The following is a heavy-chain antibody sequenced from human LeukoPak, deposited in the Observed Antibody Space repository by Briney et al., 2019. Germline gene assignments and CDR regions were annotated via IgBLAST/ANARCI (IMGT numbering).Heavy chain of an antibody. CDR1: GFTFRNYW. V-gene: IGHV3-74*01. D-gene: IGHD5-24*01. J-gene: IGHJ3*02. CDR2: NKSDGIGT. Sequence: GGSLRLACVASGFTFRNYWMHWVRQVPGKGLVWVSRNKSDGIGTNYADSVKGRFTISRDNAENTLYLQMNSLRAEDTAVYYCASRRDGYNAFDIWGQGTMVTVSS. CDR3: ASRRDGYNAFDI.